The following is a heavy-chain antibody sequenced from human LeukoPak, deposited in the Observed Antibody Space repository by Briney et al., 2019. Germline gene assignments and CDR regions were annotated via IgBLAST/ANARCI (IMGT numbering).Heavy chain of an antibody. CDR1: GFAFSSFA. CDR2: ISFDGSKK. Sequence: GGSLRLSCAASGFAFSSFAMHWVRQAPGKGLEWVAVISFDGSKKYCADSVRGRFTISRDNSKNTLYVQMNSLRAEDTAVYYCASLLYYYDRSGYSHPSYAMDVWGQGTTVTVSS. J-gene: IGHJ6*02. CDR3: ASLLYYYDRSGYSHPSYAMDV. D-gene: IGHD3-22*01. V-gene: IGHV3-30-3*01.